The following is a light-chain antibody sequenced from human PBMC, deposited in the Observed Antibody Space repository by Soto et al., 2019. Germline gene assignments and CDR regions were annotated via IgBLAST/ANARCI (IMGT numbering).Light chain of an antibody. Sequence: QSALTQPASVSGSPGQSITISCTGTSSDVGGYNYVSWYQQHPGKAPKLMPYDVNIRPSGVSNRFSGSKSGNTASLTISGLQAEDEADYYCTSWTTSTTMIFGGGTKVTVL. V-gene: IGLV2-14*03. CDR1: SSDVGGYNY. CDR2: DVN. CDR3: TSWTTSTTMI. J-gene: IGLJ2*01.